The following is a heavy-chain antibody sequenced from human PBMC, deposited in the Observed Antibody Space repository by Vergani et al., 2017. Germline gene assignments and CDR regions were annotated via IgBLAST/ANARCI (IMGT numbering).Heavy chain of an antibody. Sequence: EVQLLESGGGLVQPGGSLRLSCAASGFTFSSYAMSWVRQAPGKGLEWVSAISGSGGSTYYADSVKGRFTISRDNSKNTLYLQMSSLGAEDTAVYYCAKVGSGVYYYGMDVWGQGTTVTVSS. J-gene: IGHJ6*02. CDR1: GFTFSSYA. CDR2: ISGSGGST. D-gene: IGHD2-8*01. V-gene: IGHV3-23*01. CDR3: AKVGSGVYYYGMDV.